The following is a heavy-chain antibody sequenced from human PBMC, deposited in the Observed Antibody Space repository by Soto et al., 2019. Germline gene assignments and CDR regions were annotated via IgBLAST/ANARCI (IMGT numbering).Heavy chain of an antibody. Sequence: GGSLRLSCAASGFTFSSYGMHWVRQAPGKGLEWVAVIWYDGSNKYYADSVKGRFTISRDNSKNTLYLQMNSLRAEDTAVYYCARGDSSGYYCVYWGQGTLVTVSS. CDR2: IWYDGSNK. J-gene: IGHJ4*02. CDR1: GFTFSSYG. CDR3: ARGDSSGYYCVY. V-gene: IGHV3-33*01. D-gene: IGHD3-22*01.